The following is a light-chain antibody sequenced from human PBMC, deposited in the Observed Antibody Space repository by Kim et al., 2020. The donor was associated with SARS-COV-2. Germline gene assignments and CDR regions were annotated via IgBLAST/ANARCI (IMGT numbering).Light chain of an antibody. V-gene: IGLV1-40*01. CDR1: SSNIGAVYD. Sequence: VTISCTGSSSNIGAVYDVHWYQQLPGTAPKLLIYGNSNRPSGVPDRFSGSKSGTSASLAITGLQAEDEADYYCQSYDSSLSGSWVFGGGTQLTVL. J-gene: IGLJ3*02. CDR3: QSYDSSLSGSWV. CDR2: GNS.